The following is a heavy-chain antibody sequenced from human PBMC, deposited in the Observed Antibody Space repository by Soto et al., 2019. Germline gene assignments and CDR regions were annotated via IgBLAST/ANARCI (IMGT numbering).Heavy chain of an antibody. CDR2: IYHSGST. CDR3: ARAELGYCISTSCYANWFDP. Sequence: PSETLSLTCAVSGGSISSGGYSWSWIRQPPGKGLEWIGYIYHSGSTYYNPSLKSRVTISVDRSKNQFSLKLSSVTAADTAVYYCARAELGYCISTSCYANWFDPWGQGTLVTVSS. J-gene: IGHJ5*02. CDR1: GGSISSGGYS. D-gene: IGHD2-2*01. V-gene: IGHV4-30-2*01.